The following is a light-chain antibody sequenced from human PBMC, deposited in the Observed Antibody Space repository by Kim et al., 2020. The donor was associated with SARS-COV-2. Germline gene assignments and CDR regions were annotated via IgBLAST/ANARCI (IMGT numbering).Light chain of an antibody. V-gene: IGLV3-1*01. CDR3: QAWDTSTAV. Sequence: VSPGQTATSTCSGVRLGNKYPCWYQQKSGQSPVMVICQGSKRPSGIPERFSGSKSGNTVTLTISGTQAMDEADYYCQAWDTSTAVFGGGTQLTVL. J-gene: IGLJ2*01. CDR1: RLGNKY. CDR2: QGS.